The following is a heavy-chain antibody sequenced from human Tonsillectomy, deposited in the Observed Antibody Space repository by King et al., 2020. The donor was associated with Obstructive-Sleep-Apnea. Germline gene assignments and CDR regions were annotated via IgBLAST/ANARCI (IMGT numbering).Heavy chain of an antibody. J-gene: IGHJ4*02. V-gene: IGHV4-34*01. D-gene: IGHD3-10*01. CDR3: ARGPPLLWFGDRAPSFDY. CDR2: INHSVST. CDR1: GGSFSGYY. Sequence: HVQLQQWGAGLLKPSETLSLTCAVYGGSFSGYYWSWIRQPPGKGLEWIGEINHSVSTNYNPSLKSRVTISVDTPKNQFSLKLSSVTAADTAVYYCARGPPLLWFGDRAPSFDYWGQGTLVTVSS.